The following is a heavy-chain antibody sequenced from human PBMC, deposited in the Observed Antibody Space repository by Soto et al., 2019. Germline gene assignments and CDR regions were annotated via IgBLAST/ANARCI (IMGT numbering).Heavy chain of an antibody. V-gene: IGHV3-23*01. J-gene: IGHJ4*02. CDR1: GFTFSSYA. Sequence: EVQLLESGGDLVQPGGSLRLSCAASGFTFSSYAMSWVRQAPGKGLEWVSAISGSGGSTYYADSVKGRFTISRDNSQNTLYLDMNSLRAEDTAVYYCAKGSGGSSSPLDYWGQGTLVTVSS. CDR3: AKGSGGSSSPLDY. D-gene: IGHD6-6*01. CDR2: ISGSGGST.